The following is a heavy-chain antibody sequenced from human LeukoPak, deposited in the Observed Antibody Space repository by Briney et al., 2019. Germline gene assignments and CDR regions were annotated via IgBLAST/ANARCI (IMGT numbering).Heavy chain of an antibody. D-gene: IGHD2-21*02. CDR3: ATVAYCGGDCYPFDY. CDR1: GYTLTVLS. V-gene: IGHV1-24*01. J-gene: IGHJ4*02. CDR2: FDPEDGET. Sequence: ASVKVSCKVSGYTLTVLSMHWVRQAPGKGLEWMGGFDPEDGETIYAQKFQGRVTMTEDTSTDTAYMELSSLRSEDTAVYYCATVAYCGGDCYPFDYWGQGTLVTVSS.